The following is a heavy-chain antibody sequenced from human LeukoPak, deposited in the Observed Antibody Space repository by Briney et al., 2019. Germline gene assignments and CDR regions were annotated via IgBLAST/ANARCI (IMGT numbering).Heavy chain of an antibody. V-gene: IGHV1-2*06. CDR3: ARGRRWLQLALLGDY. D-gene: IGHD5-24*01. Sequence: ASVKVSCKASGYTFTGYYMHWVRQAPGQGLEWMGRINPNSGGTNYAQKFQGRVTMTRDTSISTAYMELSRLRPDDTAVYYCARGRRWLQLALLGDYWGQGTLVTVSS. CDR1: GYTFTGYY. CDR2: INPNSGGT. J-gene: IGHJ4*02.